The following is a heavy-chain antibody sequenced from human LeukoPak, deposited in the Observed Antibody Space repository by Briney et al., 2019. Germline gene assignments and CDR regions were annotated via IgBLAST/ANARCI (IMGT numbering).Heavy chain of an antibody. CDR2: ISRSGGST. D-gene: IGHD3-10*01. CDR3: AKGYGSGNYYIDY. CDR1: GFTFSSYS. Sequence: PGGSLRLSCAASGFTFSSYSMSWVRHAPGKGLEWVSAISRSGGSTYYADSVKGRFTISRHNSKNTLYLQMNSLRGEDTAVYYCAKGYGSGNYYIDYWAQGTLVSVSS. V-gene: IGHV3-23*01. J-gene: IGHJ4*02.